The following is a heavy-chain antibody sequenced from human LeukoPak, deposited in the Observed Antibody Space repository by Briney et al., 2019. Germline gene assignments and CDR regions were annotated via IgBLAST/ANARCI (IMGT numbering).Heavy chain of an antibody. CDR1: GFPFSDYG. CDR2: IRYDGNNK. CDR3: ARRAGAYSHPYDY. J-gene: IGHJ4*02. V-gene: IGHV3-30*02. D-gene: IGHD4/OR15-4a*01. Sequence: PGGSLRLSCAASGFPFSDYGMHWVRQAPGKGLEWVAFIRYDGNNKYYADSVKGRFTISRDNSKNTLYLQMNSLRSEDTAVYYCARRAGAYSHPYDYWGQGTLVTVSS.